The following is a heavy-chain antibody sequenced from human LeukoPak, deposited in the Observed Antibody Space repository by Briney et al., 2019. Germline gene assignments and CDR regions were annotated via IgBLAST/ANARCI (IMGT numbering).Heavy chain of an antibody. D-gene: IGHD6-13*01. J-gene: IGHJ4*02. Sequence: SGGSLRLSCAASGFTFDDFSIHWVRQAPGKGLEWVSLINKDGDRTFYADSVRGRFTISRDNSKYSLYLQMNSLRTEDTALYYCAKEARGSSWTGFDYWGQGTLVTVSS. CDR2: INKDGDRT. V-gene: IGHV3-43*01. CDR1: GFTFDDFS. CDR3: AKEARGSSWTGFDY.